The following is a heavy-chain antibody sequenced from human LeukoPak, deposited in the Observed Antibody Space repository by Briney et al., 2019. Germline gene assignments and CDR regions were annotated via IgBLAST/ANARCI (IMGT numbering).Heavy chain of an antibody. D-gene: IGHD3-22*01. V-gene: IGHV3-23*01. CDR1: GITLSNYG. Sequence: GCLRLSCAVSGITLSNYGMSWVRQAPGKGLEWVAGISDSGGRTNYADSVKGRFTISRDNPKNTLYLQMNSLRAEDTAVYFCAKRGVVIRVILVGFHKEAYYFDSWGQGALVTVSS. J-gene: IGHJ4*02. CDR2: ISDSGGRT. CDR3: AKRGVVIRVILVGFHKEAYYFDS.